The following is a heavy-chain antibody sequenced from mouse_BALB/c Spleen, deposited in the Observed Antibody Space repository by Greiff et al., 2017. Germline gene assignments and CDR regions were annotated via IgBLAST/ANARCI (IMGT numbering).Heavy chain of an antibody. D-gene: IGHD1-1*01. V-gene: IGHV5-6-5*01. CDR2: ISSGGST. CDR3: ARSTVVASPFAY. J-gene: IGHJ3*01. Sequence: EVMLVESGGGLVKPGGSLKLSCAASGFTFSSYAMSWVRQTPEKRLEWVASISSGGSTYYPDSVKGRFTISRDNARNILYLQMSSLRSEDTAMYYCARSTVVASPFAYWGQGTLVTVSA. CDR1: GFTFSSYA.